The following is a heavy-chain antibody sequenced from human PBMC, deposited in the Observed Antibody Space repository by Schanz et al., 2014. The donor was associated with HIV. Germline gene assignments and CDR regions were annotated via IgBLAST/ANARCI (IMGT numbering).Heavy chain of an antibody. J-gene: IGHJ4*02. Sequence: VQLLESGGGLVQPGGSLRLSCAASGFTFRNYAMSWVRQAPGKGLEWLAVISYDGRNKKFANSVKGRFTISRDNSKXXXXXQXXXXXXXXXXVYYCAKPEYDSRGNSQSHFDSWGQGTLVTVSS. CDR2: ISYDGRNK. CDR1: GFTFRNYA. V-gene: IGHV3-30*03. CDR3: AKPEYDSRGNSQSHFDS. D-gene: IGHD3-22*01.